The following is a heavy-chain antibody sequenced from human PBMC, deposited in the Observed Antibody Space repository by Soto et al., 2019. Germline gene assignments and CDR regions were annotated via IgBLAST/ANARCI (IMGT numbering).Heavy chain of an antibody. D-gene: IGHD3-22*01. CDR3: ARASSGWDY. Sequence: PSETQSLTCTVSGGSIRSGDYYWSWIRQPPGKGLEWIGYIYYSGSTYYNPSLKSRVTISVDTSKNQFSLKLSSVTAADTAVYYCARASSGWDYWGQGTLVTVSS. CDR2: IYYSGST. J-gene: IGHJ4*02. CDR1: GGSIRSGDYY. V-gene: IGHV4-30-4*01.